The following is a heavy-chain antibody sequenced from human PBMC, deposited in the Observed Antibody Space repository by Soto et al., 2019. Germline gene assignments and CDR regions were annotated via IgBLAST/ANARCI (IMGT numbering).Heavy chain of an antibody. Sequence: SETLSLTCTVSGGSISSSSYYWGWIRQPPGKGLEWIGSIYYSGSTYYNPSLKSRVTISVDTSKNQFSLKLSSVTAADTAVYYCAISPQDGTNWFDPWGRETLVTVSS. V-gene: IGHV4-39*01. CDR3: AISPQDGTNWFDP. CDR2: IYYSGST. CDR1: GGSISSSSYY. D-gene: IGHD1-26*01. J-gene: IGHJ5*02.